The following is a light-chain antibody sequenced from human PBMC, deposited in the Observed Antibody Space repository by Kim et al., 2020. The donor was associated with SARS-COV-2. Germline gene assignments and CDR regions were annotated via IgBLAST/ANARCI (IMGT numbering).Light chain of an antibody. Sequence: QLVLTQSPSASASLGASVKLTCTLSSLYRDNPIAWHQQLPQKGPRYLMKVNNDGSHIKGDGIPDRFSGSSSGAERYLTISSLQSEDEADYYCQTWDSGIRVFGGGTKVTVL. CDR1: SLYRDNP. J-gene: IGLJ3*02. CDR2: VNNDGSH. CDR3: QTWDSGIRV. V-gene: IGLV4-69*01.